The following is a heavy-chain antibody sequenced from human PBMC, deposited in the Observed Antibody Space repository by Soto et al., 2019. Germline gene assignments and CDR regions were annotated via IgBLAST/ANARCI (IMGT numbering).Heavy chain of an antibody. CDR1: GFTFGSYG. D-gene: IGHD3-22*01. V-gene: IGHV3-33*01. Sequence: QVQLVESGGGVVQPGRSLRLSCAASGFTFGSYGMNWVRQAPGKGLEWVAVIWYDGSNQYYADSVKGRFTISRDNSKNTLYLQMSSLRAEDTAVYYCASPFYFESSGLDAFDLWGHGTMVIVSS. J-gene: IGHJ3*01. CDR2: IWYDGSNQ. CDR3: ASPFYFESSGLDAFDL.